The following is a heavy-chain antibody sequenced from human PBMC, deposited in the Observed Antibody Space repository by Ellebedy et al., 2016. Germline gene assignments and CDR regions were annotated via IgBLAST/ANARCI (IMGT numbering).Heavy chain of an antibody. V-gene: IGHV3-21*06. CDR1: GFTFSDYS. CDR3: ARGSLYDLLTGYSSGDWLDP. CDR2: ISNGGAFV. J-gene: IGHJ5*02. D-gene: IGHD3-9*01. Sequence: GESLKISCVGSGFTFSDYSINWVRQSPGKGLEWVSSISNGGAFVHYADSVKGRLTISRDNAENVVYLQMRSLRAEDTAVYFCARGSLYDLLTGYSSGDWLDPWGQGTLVTVSS.